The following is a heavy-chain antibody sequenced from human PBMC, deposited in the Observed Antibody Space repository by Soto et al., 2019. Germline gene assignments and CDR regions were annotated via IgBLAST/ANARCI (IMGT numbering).Heavy chain of an antibody. CDR2: MNPNTGGS. V-gene: IGHV1-8*01. Sequence: ASVKVSCKASGYTFTSNDINWVRQASGQGLEWMGWMNPNTGGSGYAQDFQGRITMTRDTATSTAYMELTSLRSDDTAVYYCARGGPAAGYDLWGQGTLVTVSS. D-gene: IGHD6-13*01. CDR3: ARGGPAAGYDL. CDR1: GYTFTSND. J-gene: IGHJ4*02.